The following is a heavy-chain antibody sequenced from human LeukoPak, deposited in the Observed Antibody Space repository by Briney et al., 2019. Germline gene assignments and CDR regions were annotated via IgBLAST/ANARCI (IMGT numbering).Heavy chain of an antibody. CDR1: GFTVNRNY. CDR3: VRDDPAFYDFWSAHRSPSVRDY. D-gene: IGHD3-3*01. V-gene: IGHV3-66*01. CDR2: IYSGGNT. Sequence: GGSLRLSCAASGFTVNRNYMSWVRQAPGKGLEWASVIYSGGNTYYADPVKGRFTISRDNSKNTLYLHMNSLRAEDTAVYFCVRDDPAFYDFWSAHRSPSVRDYWGQGTLVTVSS. J-gene: IGHJ4*02.